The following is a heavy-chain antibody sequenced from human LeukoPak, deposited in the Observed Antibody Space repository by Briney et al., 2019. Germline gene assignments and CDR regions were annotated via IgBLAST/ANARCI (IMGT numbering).Heavy chain of an antibody. Sequence: ASVKVSCKASGYTFTSYGISWVRQAPGHGLEWMGWISAYNGNTNYAQKLQGRVTMTTDTSTSTAYMELRSLRSDDTAVYYCARDRQEYSTSFGPDWGQGTLVTVSS. V-gene: IGHV1-18*01. CDR2: ISAYNGNT. J-gene: IGHJ4*02. CDR1: GYTFTSYG. D-gene: IGHD6-6*01. CDR3: ARDRQEYSTSFGPD.